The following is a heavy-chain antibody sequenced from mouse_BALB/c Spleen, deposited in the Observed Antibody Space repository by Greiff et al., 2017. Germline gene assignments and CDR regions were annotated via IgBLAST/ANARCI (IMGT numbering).Heavy chain of an antibody. J-gene: IGHJ4*01. Sequence: VKLMESGPGLVAPSQSLSITCTVSGFSLTDYGVSWIRQPPGKGLEWLGVIWGGGSTYYNSALKSRLSISKDNSKSQVFLKLNSLQTDDTATYYCAKSFYGVLAMDYWGQGTSVTVSS. CDR2: IWGGGST. D-gene: IGHD1-1*01. CDR3: AKSFYGVLAMDY. V-gene: IGHV2-6-5*01. CDR1: GFSLTDYG.